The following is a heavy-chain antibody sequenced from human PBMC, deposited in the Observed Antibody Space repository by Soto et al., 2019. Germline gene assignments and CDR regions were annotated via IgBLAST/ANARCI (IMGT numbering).Heavy chain of an antibody. CDR1: GGTFSSYS. CDR3: AKGDSSGYYSCDY. Sequence: SVKVSCKASGGTFSSYSIGWVRQAPGQGLEWMGGIIPIFGTANYAQKFQGRVTITADESTSTAYMELSSLRSDDTAVYYCAKGDSSGYYSCDYWGQGTLVTVSS. CDR2: IIPIFGTA. D-gene: IGHD3-22*01. J-gene: IGHJ4*02. V-gene: IGHV1-69*13.